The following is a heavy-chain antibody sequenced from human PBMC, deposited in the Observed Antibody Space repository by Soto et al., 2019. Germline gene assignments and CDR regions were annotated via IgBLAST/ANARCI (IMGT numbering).Heavy chain of an antibody. CDR3: AREGSD. CDR2: IYYRGDT. V-gene: IGHV4-31*03. CDR1: GGSITSSGYY. Sequence: QVRLQESGPGLVKPSQTLSLTCTVSGGSITSSGYYWSWIRQHPGKGLEWIGYIYYRGDTFYNPSLKRRVSISIDTSKNQFSLKLNSVTAADPAIYYCAREGSDWGQGTLVTVSS. J-gene: IGHJ4*02.